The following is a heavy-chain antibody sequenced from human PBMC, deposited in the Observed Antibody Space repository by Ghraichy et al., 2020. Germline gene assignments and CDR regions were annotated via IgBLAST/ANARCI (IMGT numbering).Heavy chain of an antibody. J-gene: IGHJ4*02. CDR3: SRGAVLGARY. V-gene: IGHV1-2*02. D-gene: IGHD3-16*01. CDR1: GYTLTTYY. Sequence: ASVKDSCKASGYTLTTYYIHWVRQAPGQGLEWMGRINPKSGETNYGQNFQGRVTMTRDTSISTAYLEVASLTSGDTAVYYCSRGAVLGARYWGQGSLVIVSS. CDR2: INPKSGET.